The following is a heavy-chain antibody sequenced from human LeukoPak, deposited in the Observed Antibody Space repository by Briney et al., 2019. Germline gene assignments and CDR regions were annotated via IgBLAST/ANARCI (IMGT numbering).Heavy chain of an antibody. CDR2: INHSGST. D-gene: IGHD5/OR15-5a*01. Sequence: SETLSLTCAVYGGSFSGYYWSWIRQPPGKGLEWIGEINHSGSTNYNPSLKSRVTISVDTSKNQFSLKLTSVTAADTAVYYCARLHGRPSMGPLRRKDEYYFDYWGQGTLVTVSS. J-gene: IGHJ4*02. CDR3: ARLHGRPSMGPLRRKDEYYFDY. CDR1: GGSFSGYY. V-gene: IGHV4-34*01.